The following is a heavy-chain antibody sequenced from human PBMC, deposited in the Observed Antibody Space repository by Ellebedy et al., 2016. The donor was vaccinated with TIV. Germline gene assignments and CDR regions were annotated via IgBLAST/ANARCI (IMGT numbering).Heavy chain of an antibody. CDR3: ARESGNYDFWKVDYYFDY. CDR2: ISGSGGST. Sequence: GESLKISCAASGFTFSSYAMSWVRQAPGKGLEWVSAISGSGGSTYYADSVKGRFTISRDNSKNTLYLQMNSLRAEDTAVYYCARESGNYDFWKVDYYFDYWGQGTLVTVSS. J-gene: IGHJ4*02. D-gene: IGHD3-3*01. V-gene: IGHV3-23*01. CDR1: GFTFSSYA.